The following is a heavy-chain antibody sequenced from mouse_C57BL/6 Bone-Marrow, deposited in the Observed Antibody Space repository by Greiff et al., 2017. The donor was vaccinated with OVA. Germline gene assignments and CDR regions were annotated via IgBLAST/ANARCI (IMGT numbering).Heavy chain of an antibody. CDR2: ISSGGDYI. D-gene: IGHD2-3*01. J-gene: IGHJ4*01. CDR3: TRDGYYAMDY. Sequence: DVHLVESGEGLVKPGGSLKLSCAASGFTFSSYAMSWVRQTPEKRLEWVAYISSGGDYIYYADTVKGRFTISRDNARNTLYLQMSSLKSEGTAMYYCTRDGYYAMDYWGQGTSVTVSS. V-gene: IGHV5-9-1*02. CDR1: GFTFSSYA.